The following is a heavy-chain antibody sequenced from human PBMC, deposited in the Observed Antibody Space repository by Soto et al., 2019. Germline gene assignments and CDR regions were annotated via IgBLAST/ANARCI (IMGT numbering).Heavy chain of an antibody. CDR3: ARARETLAVFDY. Sequence: ESGGGLVKPGGSLRLSCAASGFTFSDNYMSWIRQAPGTGLEWISYISSSGGTIFYADSVKGRFTISRDNAKRSLYLQMDSLRADDTALYYCARARETLAVFDYWGQGALVTVSS. V-gene: IGHV3-11*01. D-gene: IGHD1-1*01. CDR1: GFTFSDNY. J-gene: IGHJ4*02. CDR2: ISSSGGTI.